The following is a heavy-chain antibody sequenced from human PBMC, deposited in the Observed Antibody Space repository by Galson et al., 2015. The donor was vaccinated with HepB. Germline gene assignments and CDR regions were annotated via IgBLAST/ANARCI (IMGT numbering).Heavy chain of an antibody. CDR1: GFTFNTYD. Sequence: SLRLSCAASGFTFNTYDMHWVRQAPGKGLEWVAIIWFDGTIKYYADSVKGRFTISRDNSRNTLYLQMDSLRAEDTAVYYCARWDFDYWGQGTLVTVSS. J-gene: IGHJ4*02. V-gene: IGHV3-33*01. CDR2: IWFDGTIK. CDR3: ARWDFDY.